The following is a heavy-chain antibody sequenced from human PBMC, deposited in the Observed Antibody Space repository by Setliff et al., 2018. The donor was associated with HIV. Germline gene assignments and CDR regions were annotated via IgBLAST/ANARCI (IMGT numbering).Heavy chain of an antibody. CDR2: IYYSGST. Sequence: SETLSLTCTVSGGSIRATSYYWGWIRQPPGKGLEWIGSIYYSGSTKYNPSLKSRVTISLDTSKNQFSLNLNSVTAADTAVYYCARVEAKVRGATYGMDVWGQGTKVTV. CDR1: GGSIRATSYY. CDR3: ARVEAKVRGATYGMDV. J-gene: IGHJ6*02. V-gene: IGHV4-39*07. D-gene: IGHD3-10*01.